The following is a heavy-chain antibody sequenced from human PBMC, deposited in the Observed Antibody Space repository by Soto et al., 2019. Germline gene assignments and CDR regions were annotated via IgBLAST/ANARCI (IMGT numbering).Heavy chain of an antibody. V-gene: IGHV3-21*01. Sequence: GGSLRLSCAASGFTFSSYSMNWVRQAPGNGLEWVSSISSSSSYIYYADSVKGRFTISRDNAKNSLYLQMNSLRAEDTAVYYCASLEYSSSSRDYWGQGTLVTVSS. CDR3: ASLEYSSSSRDY. CDR1: GFTFSSYS. J-gene: IGHJ4*02. CDR2: ISSSSSYI. D-gene: IGHD6-6*01.